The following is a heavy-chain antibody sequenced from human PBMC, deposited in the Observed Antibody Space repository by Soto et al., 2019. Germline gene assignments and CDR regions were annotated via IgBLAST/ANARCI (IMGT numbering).Heavy chain of an antibody. CDR1: GFTFGNYW. CDR2: INSDGSVS. D-gene: IGHD2-15*01. V-gene: IGHV3-74*01. J-gene: IGHJ6*03. Sequence: EVQLVESGGGLVQPGGSLRLSCAASGFTFGNYWMYWVRQAPGKGLVWVSRINSDGSVSSYADSVKGLLPSARENVQNALYLQMHSLRVEDTAVYYCARGDCVGGTCYSLAGSFYYYMDVWGKGTTVTVFS. CDR3: ARGDCVGGTCYSLAGSFYYYMDV.